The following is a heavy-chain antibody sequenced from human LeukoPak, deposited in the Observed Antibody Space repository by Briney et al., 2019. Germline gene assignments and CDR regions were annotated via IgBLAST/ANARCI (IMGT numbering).Heavy chain of an antibody. CDR2: INWNGGST. Sequence: GGSLRLSCAASGFTFDDYGMSWVRQAPGKGLEWVSGINWNGGSTGYAGSVKGRFTISRDNAKNSLYLQMNSLRAEDTALYHCARVARFGELSLYYFDYWGQGTLVTVSS. V-gene: IGHV3-20*01. J-gene: IGHJ4*02. CDR1: GFTFDDYG. D-gene: IGHD3-10*01. CDR3: ARVARFGELSLYYFDY.